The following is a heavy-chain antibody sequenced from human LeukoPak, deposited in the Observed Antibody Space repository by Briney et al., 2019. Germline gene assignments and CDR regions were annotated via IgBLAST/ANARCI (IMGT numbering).Heavy chain of an antibody. D-gene: IGHD4-17*01. V-gene: IGHV1-18*01. CDR2: ISAYNGNT. CDR1: GYTFTSYG. CDR3: ARGPGGDYAPFDY. Sequence: ASVKVSCKASGYTFTSYGISWVRQAPGQGLEWMGWISAYNGNTEYSQKLQGRVTITRDTSASTAYMEVSSLRSEDTAVYYCARGPGGDYAPFDYWGQGTLVTVSS. J-gene: IGHJ4*02.